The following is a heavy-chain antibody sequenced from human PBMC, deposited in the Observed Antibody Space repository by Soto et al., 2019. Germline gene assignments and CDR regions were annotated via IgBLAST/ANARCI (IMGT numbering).Heavy chain of an antibody. CDR2: IKQDGSEK. Sequence: SLRLSCATSGLTFRTYAMSWVRPTPRGGLEWVANIKQDGSEKYYVDSVKGRFTISRHNGNNSLYLQXKSLRAEDTAVYYCARAPLYNWNYGFLDYWSQGTVVTVSS. V-gene: IGHV3-7*03. D-gene: IGHD1-7*01. CDR1: GLTFRTYA. CDR3: ARAPLYNWNYGFLDY. J-gene: IGHJ4*02.